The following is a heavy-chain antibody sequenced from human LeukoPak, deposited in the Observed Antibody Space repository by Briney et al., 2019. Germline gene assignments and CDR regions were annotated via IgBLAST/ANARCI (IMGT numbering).Heavy chain of an antibody. CDR1: GGTFSSYA. CDR3: ARSPFDRYYYDSSGSHYYLDY. J-gene: IGHJ4*02. CDR2: IIPIFGTA. Sequence: GASVKVSCKASGGTFSSYAISWVRQAPGQGLEWMGGIIPIFGTANYAQKFQGRVTITADESTSTAYMELSSLRSEDTAVYYCARSPFDRYYYDSSGSHYYLDYWGQGTLVTVSS. D-gene: IGHD3-22*01. V-gene: IGHV1-69*13.